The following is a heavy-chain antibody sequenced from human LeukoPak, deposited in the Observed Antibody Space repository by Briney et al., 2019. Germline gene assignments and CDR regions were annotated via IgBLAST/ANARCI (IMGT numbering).Heavy chain of an antibody. J-gene: IGHJ4*02. CDR2: IRSKADSYAT. V-gene: IGHV3-73*01. D-gene: IGHD6-19*01. CDR1: GFTFSDSA. CDR3: TREYSSGWPFDY. Sequence: GGSLRLSCAASGFTFSDSAIHWVRQASGKGLEWVGRIRSKADSYATTYGASVKGRFTISRDDSQNTAYLHMNSLKTEDTAVYYCTREYSSGWPFDYWGQGTLVTVPS.